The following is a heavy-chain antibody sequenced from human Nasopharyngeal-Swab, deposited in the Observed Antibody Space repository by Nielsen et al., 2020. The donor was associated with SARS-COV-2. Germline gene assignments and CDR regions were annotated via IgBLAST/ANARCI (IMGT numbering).Heavy chain of an antibody. CDR2: IWYDGSNK. V-gene: IGHV3-33*01. CDR3: AREFREAYYDILTGYYMDYYYYMDV. CDR1: GFTFSSYG. J-gene: IGHJ6*03. Sequence: GESLKISCAASGFTFSSYGMHWVRQAPGKGLEWVAVIWYDGSNKYYADSVKGRFTISRDNSKNTLYLQMNSLGAEDTAVYYCAREFREAYYDILTGYYMDYYYYMDVWGKGTTVTVSS. D-gene: IGHD3-9*01.